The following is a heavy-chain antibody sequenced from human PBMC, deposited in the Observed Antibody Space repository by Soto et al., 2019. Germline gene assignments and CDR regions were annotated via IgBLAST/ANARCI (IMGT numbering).Heavy chain of an antibody. CDR3: ARDPSSSWSYYFDY. V-gene: IGHV4-4*07. D-gene: IGHD6-13*01. J-gene: IGHJ4*02. Sequence: KTLETLPLTCTVSGGSISSYYWSWIRQPAGKGLEWIGRIYTSGSTNYNPSLKSRVTMSVDTSKNQFSLKLSSVTAADTAVYYCARDPSSSWSYYFDYWGQGTLVTVSS. CDR2: IYTSGST. CDR1: GGSISSYY.